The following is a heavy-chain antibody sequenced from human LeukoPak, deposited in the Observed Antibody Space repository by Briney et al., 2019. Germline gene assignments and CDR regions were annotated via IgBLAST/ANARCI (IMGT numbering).Heavy chain of an antibody. J-gene: IGHJ4*02. CDR1: GFTFDDYA. V-gene: IGHV3-9*01. Sequence: GRSLRLSCAASGFTFDDYAMHWVRQAPGKGLEWVSGISWNSGSIGYADSVKGRFTISRDNAKNSLYLQMNSLRAEDTAVYYCARGLGHHRGYWGQGTLVTVSS. D-gene: IGHD3-9*01. CDR2: ISWNSGSI. CDR3: ARGLGHHRGY.